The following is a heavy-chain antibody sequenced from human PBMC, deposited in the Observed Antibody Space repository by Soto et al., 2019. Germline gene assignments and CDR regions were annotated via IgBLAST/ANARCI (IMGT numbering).Heavy chain of an antibody. CDR1: GFTFSSYG. V-gene: IGHV3-33*01. Sequence: QVQLVESGGGVVQPGRSLRLSCAASGFTFSSYGMHWVRQAPGKGLEWVAVIWYDGSDKYYGDSVKGRFTISGENSKNTLYLQMNSLRAEDTAVYYCAREGMPLVTAIKPYWYFDLWGRGTLVTVSS. D-gene: IGHD2-21*02. CDR2: IWYDGSDK. CDR3: AREGMPLVTAIKPYWYFDL. J-gene: IGHJ2*01.